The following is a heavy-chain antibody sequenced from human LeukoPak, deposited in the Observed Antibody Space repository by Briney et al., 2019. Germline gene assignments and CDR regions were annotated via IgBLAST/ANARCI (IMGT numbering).Heavy chain of an antibody. CDR1: GLTFSSYA. J-gene: IGHJ5*02. CDR2: ITGSGDTA. CDR3: AKYSSTTSPPRWFDP. V-gene: IGHV3-23*01. D-gene: IGHD2-2*01. Sequence: SGGSLRLSCAASGLTFSSYAMNWVRQAPGKGLEWVSAITGSGDTAYYADSVKGRFTISRDNSKNTLYLQMNSLRADDTAVYYCAKYSSTTSPPRWFDPRGQGTLVAVSS.